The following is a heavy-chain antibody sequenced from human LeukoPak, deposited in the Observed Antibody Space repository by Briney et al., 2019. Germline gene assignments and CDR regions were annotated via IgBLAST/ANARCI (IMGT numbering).Heavy chain of an antibody. D-gene: IGHD2-8*01. V-gene: IGHV3-21*01. CDR1: GFTFSSYS. Sequence: GGSLRLSCAASGFTFSSYSMNWVRQAPGKGLEWVSFISTSSSYIYYADSLKGRFTISRDNAKNSLYLQMNSLRAEDTAVYYCARVMKGIDYWGQGTLVTVSS. CDR2: ISTSSSYI. CDR3: ARVMKGIDY. J-gene: IGHJ4*02.